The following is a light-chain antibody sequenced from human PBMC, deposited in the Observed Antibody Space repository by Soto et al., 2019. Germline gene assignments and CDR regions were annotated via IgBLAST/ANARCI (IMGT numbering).Light chain of an antibody. CDR1: QSVSTSY. V-gene: IGKV3-20*01. J-gene: IGKJ1*01. Sequence: DIVLTQSPGTLSLSPGERAALSCRASQSVSTSYLAWYHQKPGQAPRLLIYGASHRATGTPDRFIARASGTDFTLTISRLESEDVAGYYCQQYGYSPRTFGQGTKVEIK. CDR3: QQYGYSPRT. CDR2: GAS.